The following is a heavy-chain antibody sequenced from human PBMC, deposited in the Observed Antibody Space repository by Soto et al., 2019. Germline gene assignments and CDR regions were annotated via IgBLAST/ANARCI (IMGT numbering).Heavy chain of an antibody. V-gene: IGHV4-34*01. CDR1: GGSFSGYY. CDR2: IGHSGSA. D-gene: IGHD2-21*01. J-gene: IGHJ6*02. CDR3: ARGGNCIVSSCHLGAHYGMDV. Sequence: QVQLQQWGAGLLKPAETLSLTCAVYGGSFSGYYWTWIRQPPGKGLEWVWEIGHSGSATYSPSLKSRGTIPVDTSNNQCSLRLSSVTAADTAVYYCARGGNCIVSSCHLGAHYGMDVWGQGTTVTVSS.